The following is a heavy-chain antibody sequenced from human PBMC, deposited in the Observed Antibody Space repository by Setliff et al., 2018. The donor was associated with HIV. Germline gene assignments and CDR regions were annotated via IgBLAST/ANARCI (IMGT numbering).Heavy chain of an antibody. CDR2: INHREIT. Sequence: SETLSLTCAVYGVSVSGYYWSWSRQPPGKGLECIGEINHREITNYSPSLKSLVTISVNTSKNQFSLKLRSVTAADTAVYYCASVVWMAAAGTIDYYHDCMDILGQGTTVTVSS. D-gene: IGHD6-13*01. CDR1: GVSVSGYY. CDR3: ASVVWMAAAGTIDYYHDCMDI. V-gene: IGHV4-34*01. J-gene: IGHJ6*01.